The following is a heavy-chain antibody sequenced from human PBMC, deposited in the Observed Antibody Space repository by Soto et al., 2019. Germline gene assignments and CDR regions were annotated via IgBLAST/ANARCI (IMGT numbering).Heavy chain of an antibody. CDR3: ARHFRGSYNWFDP. Sequence: PSETLSLTCTVSGGSISSSSYYWGWIRQPPGKGLEWIGSIYYSGSTYYNPSLKSRVTISVDTSKNQFSLKLSSVTAADTAVYYCARHFRGSYNWFDPWGQGTLVTVSS. V-gene: IGHV4-39*01. CDR1: GGSISSSSYY. CDR2: IYYSGST. D-gene: IGHD1-26*01. J-gene: IGHJ5*02.